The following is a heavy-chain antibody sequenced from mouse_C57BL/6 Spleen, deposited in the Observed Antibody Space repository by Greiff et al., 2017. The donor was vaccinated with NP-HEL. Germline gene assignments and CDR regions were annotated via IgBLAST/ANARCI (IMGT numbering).Heavy chain of an antibody. CDR1: GYTFTSYW. CDR3: ALITTVVGGFAY. Sequence: QVQLQQPGTELVKPGASVKLSCKASGYTFTSYWMHWVKQRPGPGLEWIGNINPSNGGTNYNEKFKSKATLTVDKSSSTAYMQLSSLTSEDSAVYYCALITTVVGGFAYWGQGTLVTVSA. V-gene: IGHV1-53*01. D-gene: IGHD1-1*01. J-gene: IGHJ3*01. CDR2: INPSNGGT.